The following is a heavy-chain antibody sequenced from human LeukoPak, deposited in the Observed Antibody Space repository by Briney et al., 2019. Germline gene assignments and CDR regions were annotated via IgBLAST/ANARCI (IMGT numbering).Heavy chain of an antibody. Sequence: PGRSLRLSCEASGFSLCDYAMHWVRQIPGKGLEWGSGITWDSGTIDYAGSVRGRFTISRDNAKNSLYLQMNTLRPEDTAIYYCAKGKSIASLWYMDVWGKGTTVIVSS. CDR3: AKGKSIASLWYMDV. D-gene: IGHD2-2*01. CDR2: ITWDSGTI. V-gene: IGHV3-9*01. CDR1: GFSLCDYA. J-gene: IGHJ6*03.